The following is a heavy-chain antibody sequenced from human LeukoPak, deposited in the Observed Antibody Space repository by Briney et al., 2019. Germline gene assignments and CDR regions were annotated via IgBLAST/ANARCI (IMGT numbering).Heavy chain of an antibody. CDR2: ISSSGSTI. V-gene: IGHV3-11*01. D-gene: IGHD1-26*01. CDR1: GFTFSDNY. Sequence: GGSLRLSCAASGFTFSDNYMNWVRQAPGKGLEWVSYISSSGSTIYYADSVKGRFTISRDNSKKTLYLQMNSLRAEDTAVYYCAKDSKIVGPTFRSYHYMDVWGKGTTVTVSS. CDR3: AKDSKIVGPTFRSYHYMDV. J-gene: IGHJ6*03.